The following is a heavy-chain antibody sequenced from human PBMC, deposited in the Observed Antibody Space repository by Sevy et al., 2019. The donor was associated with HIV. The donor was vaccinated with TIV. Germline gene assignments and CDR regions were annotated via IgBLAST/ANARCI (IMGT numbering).Heavy chain of an antibody. Sequence: GGSLRLSCAASGFTFSTHGIHWVRQAPGQGLEWVAVISYDGSHKYYADSVKGRFTISRDNSKNTLYLQMQNLRPEDTALYYCARDPGYSIGWYPGYWGQGTLVTVSS. CDR1: GFTFSTHG. CDR3: ARDPGYSIGWYPGY. V-gene: IGHV3-30*03. CDR2: ISYDGSHK. J-gene: IGHJ4*02. D-gene: IGHD6-19*01.